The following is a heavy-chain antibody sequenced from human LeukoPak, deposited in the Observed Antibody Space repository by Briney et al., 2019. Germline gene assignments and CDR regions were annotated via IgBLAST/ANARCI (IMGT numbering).Heavy chain of an antibody. CDR1: GFTFNNYA. Sequence: PGGSLRLSCAAPGFTFNNYAMGWVRQAPGKGLEWVSTISSSGGRTYYADSVKGRFTFSRDDSKNTLYLQMNSLRAEDTAVYYCTKEGGLYDSGGYFDYWGQGTLVTVSS. CDR2: ISSSGGRT. D-gene: IGHD3-3*01. V-gene: IGHV3-23*01. J-gene: IGHJ4*02. CDR3: TKEGGLYDSGGYFDY.